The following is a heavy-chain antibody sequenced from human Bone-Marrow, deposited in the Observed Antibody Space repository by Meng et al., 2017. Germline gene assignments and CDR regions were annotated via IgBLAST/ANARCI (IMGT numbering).Heavy chain of an antibody. D-gene: IGHD3-22*01. CDR2: IYTSGST. CDR3: ARGADYYDSSGYCYSYYYGMDV. Sequence: GSLRLTCTVSGGSISSGYWSWIRQPAGKGLEWIGRIYTSGSTNYKPYLKSRVTMSVDTSKNQFSLKLSSVPAAETAVYYCARGADYYDSSGYCYSYYYGMDVWGQGTTVTVSS. CDR1: GGSISSGY. J-gene: IGHJ6*02. V-gene: IGHV4-4*07.